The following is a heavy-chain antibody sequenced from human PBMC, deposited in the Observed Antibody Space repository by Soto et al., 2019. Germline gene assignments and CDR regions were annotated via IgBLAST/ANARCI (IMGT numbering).Heavy chain of an antibody. CDR3: ARDSVRRYYYGSGSYYPTNWFDP. V-gene: IGHV3-21*01. CDR2: ISSSSSYI. Sequence: GGSLRLSCAASGFTFSSYSMNWVRQAPGKGLEWVSSISSSSSYIYYADSVEGRFTISRDNAKNSLYLQMNSLRAEDTAVYYCARDSVRRYYYGSGSYYPTNWFDPWGKGTLVTVSS. J-gene: IGHJ5*02. CDR1: GFTFSSYS. D-gene: IGHD3-10*01.